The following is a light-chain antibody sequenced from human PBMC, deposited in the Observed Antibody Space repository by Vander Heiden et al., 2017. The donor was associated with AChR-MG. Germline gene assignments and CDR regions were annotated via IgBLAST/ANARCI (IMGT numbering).Light chain of an antibody. CDR3: SSYTSSSTLG. CDR1: SSDVGGYNY. J-gene: IGLJ2*01. CDR2: DVS. Sequence: QSALTQPASVSGSPGQSITISCTGTSSDVGGYNYVSWYQQHPGKAPKLMIYDVSNRPPGVSNRFSRSTSVNTASLTISGLQAEDEADYYCSSYTSSSTLGFGGGTKLTVL. V-gene: IGLV2-14*01.